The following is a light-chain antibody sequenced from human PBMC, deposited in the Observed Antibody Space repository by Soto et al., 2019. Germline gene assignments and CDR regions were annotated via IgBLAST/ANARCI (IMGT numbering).Light chain of an antibody. CDR2: DAS. J-gene: IGKJ4*01. V-gene: IGKV3D-20*02. Sequence: EIELTQSPGTLSLSPGERATLSCRASQTVSGSQLAWYQQRPGQPPRLLIFDASRRATGIPDRFSGSGSGTDFSLTISRLEPEDFAVYYCQQRSNWPLTFGGGTKVEIK. CDR3: QQRSNWPLT. CDR1: QTVSGSQ.